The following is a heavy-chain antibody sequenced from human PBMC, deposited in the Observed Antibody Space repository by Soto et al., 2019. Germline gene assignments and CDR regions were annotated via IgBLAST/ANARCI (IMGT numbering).Heavy chain of an antibody. D-gene: IGHD5-12*01. J-gene: IGHJ4*02. CDR2: INHSGST. CDR3: ARRIVSKEKFDY. Sequence: PSETLSLTCAVYGGSFSGYYWSWIRQPPGKGLEWIGEINHSGSTNYNPSLKSRVTISVDTSKNQFSLKLTSVTAADTAIYYCARRIVSKEKFDYWGQGTLVTVSS. V-gene: IGHV4-34*01. CDR1: GGSFSGYY.